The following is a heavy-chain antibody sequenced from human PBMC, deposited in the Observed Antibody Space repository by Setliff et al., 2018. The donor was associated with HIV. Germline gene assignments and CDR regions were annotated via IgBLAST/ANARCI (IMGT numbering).Heavy chain of an antibody. Sequence: ASVKVSCKPSGYTFINYGVNWVRQAPGQGLEWMGWISAYSGNTNYAQKVKGRVTMTWSTSTSTAYMEVRSLRSEDTAVYYCARGGRRSYYYYFHMDVWGKGTTVTVS. D-gene: IGHD3-16*01. J-gene: IGHJ6*03. CDR2: ISAYSGNT. V-gene: IGHV1-18*01. CDR1: GYTFINYG. CDR3: ARGGRRSYYYYFHMDV.